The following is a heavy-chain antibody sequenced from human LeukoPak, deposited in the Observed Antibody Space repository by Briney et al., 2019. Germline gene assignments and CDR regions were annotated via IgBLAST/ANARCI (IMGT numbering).Heavy chain of an antibody. V-gene: IGHV3-9*01. CDR2: ISWNGGSI. CDR1: GFTFDDYA. CDR3: AKDKYSSVLGMDV. Sequence: GGSLRLSCAASGFTFDDYAMHWVRQAPGKGLEWVSGISWNGGSIGYADSVKGRFTISRDNAKNSLYLQMNSLRAEDTALYYCAKDKYSSVLGMDVWGQGTTVTVSS. D-gene: IGHD6-19*01. J-gene: IGHJ6*02.